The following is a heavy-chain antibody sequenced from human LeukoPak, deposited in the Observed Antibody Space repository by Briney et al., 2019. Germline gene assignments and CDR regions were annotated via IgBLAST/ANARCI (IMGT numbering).Heavy chain of an antibody. CDR3: AKDIVVVPAAIYGMDV. D-gene: IGHD2-2*01. CDR1: GFTFTTYG. J-gene: IGHJ6*02. Sequence: GGSLRLSCAASGFTFTTYGMHWVRQAPGKGLEWVAVIYYDGSKKFYGDSVTGRFTISRDNSKNTLYLQMNSLRAEDTAVYYCAKDIVVVPAAIYGMDVWGQGTTVTVSS. CDR2: IYYDGSKK. V-gene: IGHV3-30*02.